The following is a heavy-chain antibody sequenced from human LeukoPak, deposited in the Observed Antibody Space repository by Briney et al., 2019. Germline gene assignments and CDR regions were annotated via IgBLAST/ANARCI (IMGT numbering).Heavy chain of an antibody. D-gene: IGHD3-9*01. CDR1: GFTFSSYS. Sequence: GGSLRLSCAASGFTFSSYSMNWVRQAPGKGLEWVSSISSSSSYIYYADSVKGRFTISRDNAKNSLYLQMNSLRAEDTAVYYCASRYDILTGYHAPLDYWGQGTLVTVSS. V-gene: IGHV3-21*01. CDR3: ASRYDILTGYHAPLDY. J-gene: IGHJ4*02. CDR2: ISSSSSYI.